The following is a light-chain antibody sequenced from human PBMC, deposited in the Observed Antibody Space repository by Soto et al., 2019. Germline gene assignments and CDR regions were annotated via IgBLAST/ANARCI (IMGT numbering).Light chain of an antibody. J-gene: IGKJ5*01. CDR3: QQSYSTPRT. Sequence: MTQSASSLSASVGDRVPITCRASQSISSYLNWYQQKPGKAPKLLIYAASSLQSGVQSRFSGSGSGTDFTLTISSLQPEDFATYYCQQSYSTPRTFGQGHDWRL. CDR2: AAS. CDR1: QSISSY. V-gene: IGKV1-39*01.